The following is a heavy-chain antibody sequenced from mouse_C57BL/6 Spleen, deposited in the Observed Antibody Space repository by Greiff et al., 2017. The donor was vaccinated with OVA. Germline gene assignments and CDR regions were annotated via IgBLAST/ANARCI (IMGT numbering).Heavy chain of an antibody. D-gene: IGHD1-1*01. CDR2: INPSNGGT. CDR3: ARRDYGSSYGAWFAY. V-gene: IGHV1-53*01. CDR1: GYTFTSYW. Sequence: QVQLQQPGAELVRPGTSVKLSCKASGYTFTSYWMHWVKQRPGQGLEWIGNINPSNGGTNYNEKFKSKATLTVDKSSSTAYMQLSSLTSEDSAVYYCARRDYGSSYGAWFAYWGQGTLVTVSA. J-gene: IGHJ3*01.